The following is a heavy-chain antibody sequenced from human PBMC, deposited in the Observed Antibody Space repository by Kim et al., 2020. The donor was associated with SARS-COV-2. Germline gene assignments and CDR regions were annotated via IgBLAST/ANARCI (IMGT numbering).Heavy chain of an antibody. Sequence: GGSLRLSCAASGFTFSSYGMHWVRQAPGKGLEWVAVISYEGSNKYYADSVKGRFTISRDNYKNTLYLQMNSLRAEDTAVYYCAKDSVTFGVFDYWGQGTLVTVSS. J-gene: IGHJ4*02. D-gene: IGHD3-16*01. CDR3: AKDSVTFGVFDY. CDR1: GFTFSSYG. CDR2: ISYEGSNK. V-gene: IGHV3-30*18.